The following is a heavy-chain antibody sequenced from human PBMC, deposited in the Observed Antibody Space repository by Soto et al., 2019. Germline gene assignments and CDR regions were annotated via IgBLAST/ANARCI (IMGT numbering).Heavy chain of an antibody. V-gene: IGHV4-31*03. CDR3: ARDHQAENNWFDP. Sequence: SETLSLTCTVSGGSISSGGYYWSWIRQHPGKGLERIGYIYYSGSTYYNPSLKSRVTISVDTSKNQLSLKLSSVTAADTAVYYCARDHQAENNWFDPWGQGTLVTVSS. CDR1: GGSISSGGYY. J-gene: IGHJ5*02. CDR2: IYYSGST.